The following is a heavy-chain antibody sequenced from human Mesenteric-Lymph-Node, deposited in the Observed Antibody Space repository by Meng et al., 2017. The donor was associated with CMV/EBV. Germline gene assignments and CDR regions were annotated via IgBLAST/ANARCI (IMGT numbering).Heavy chain of an antibody. CDR2: IKEDGSEI. D-gene: IGHD2-8*02. CDR1: GFTFSSHW. CDR3: ARDNGGVGSNWAYGMDV. V-gene: IGHV3-7*01. Sequence: LSLTCAASGFTFSSHWMSWVRQAPGKGLEWVAKIKEDGSEIYYVDSVKGRFTISRDNAKNSLYLQMHSLRGEDTAVYYCARDNGGVGSNWAYGMDVWGQGTTVTVSS. J-gene: IGHJ6*02.